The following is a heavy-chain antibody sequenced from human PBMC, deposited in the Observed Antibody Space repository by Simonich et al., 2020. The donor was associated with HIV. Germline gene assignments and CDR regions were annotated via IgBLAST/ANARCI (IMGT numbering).Heavy chain of an antibody. D-gene: IGHD6-6*01. V-gene: IGHV3-7*01. CDR3: ARGWDGSSSSLDDY. Sequence: EVQLVESGGGLVQPGGSLRLSCAASGFTFSSYWMTWVRQAPGKCLEWVANINQDGRQKYYVDSVKGRFTISRDNAKNLLYLQMDSLRVEDTAVYYCARGWDGSSSSLDDYWGQGTLVTVSS. CDR2: INQDGRQK. CDR1: GFTFSSYW. J-gene: IGHJ4*02.